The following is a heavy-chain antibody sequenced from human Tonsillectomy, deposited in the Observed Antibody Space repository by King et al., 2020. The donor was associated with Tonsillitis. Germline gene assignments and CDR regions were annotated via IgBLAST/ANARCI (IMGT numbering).Heavy chain of an antibody. D-gene: IGHD5-24*01. Sequence: VQLQESGPGLVKPSGTLSLTCAVSGGSINSRDWWSWVRQPPGKGLEWIGEVYHSGLTHYNPSLKSRVTISLDNSKNHFSLNLSSVTAADTAVYYCARDRDGYNNGGGAFDVWGQGTMVSVSS. CDR1: GGSINSRDW. CDR2: VYHSGLT. J-gene: IGHJ3*01. V-gene: IGHV4-4*02. CDR3: ARDRDGYNNGGGAFDV.